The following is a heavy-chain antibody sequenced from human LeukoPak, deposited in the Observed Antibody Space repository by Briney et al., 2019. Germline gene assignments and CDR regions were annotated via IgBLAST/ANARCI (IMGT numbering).Heavy chain of an antibody. J-gene: IGHJ4*02. CDR3: AKTGGRGDPFDY. Sequence: GGSLRLSCAASGFTFSSYTINWVRQAPGKGLQWVSSISSTSSYINYADSVKGRFTIPRDNAENSLYLEMNSLRVEDTAVYYCAKTGGRGDPFDYWGQGTLVTVPS. D-gene: IGHD2-21*02. V-gene: IGHV3-21*01. CDR1: GFTFSSYT. CDR2: ISSTSSYI.